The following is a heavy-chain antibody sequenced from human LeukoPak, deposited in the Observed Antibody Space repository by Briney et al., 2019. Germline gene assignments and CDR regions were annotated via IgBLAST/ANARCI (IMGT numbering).Heavy chain of an antibody. CDR3: ARHGPYYYDSSGYYYDASDI. Sequence: PGESLKISCKGSGYSFTSYWIGWVRQMPGKGLEWMGITYPGDSDTRYSPSFQGQVTISADKSISTAYLQWSSLKASDTAMYYCARHGPYYYDSSGYYYDASDIWGQGTMVTVSS. CDR1: GYSFTSYW. CDR2: TYPGDSDT. V-gene: IGHV5-51*01. D-gene: IGHD3-22*01. J-gene: IGHJ3*02.